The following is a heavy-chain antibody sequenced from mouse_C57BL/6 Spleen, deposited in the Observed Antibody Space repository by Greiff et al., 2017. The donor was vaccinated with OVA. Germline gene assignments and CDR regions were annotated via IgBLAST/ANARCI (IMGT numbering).Heavy chain of an antibody. J-gene: IGHJ1*03. D-gene: IGHD1-1*02. CDR1: GYTFTSYW. Sequence: QVQLKQPGTELVKPGASVKLSCKASGYTFTSYWMHWVKQRPGQGLEWIGNINPSNGGTNYNEKFKSKATLTVDKSSSTAYMQLSSLTSEDSAVYYCAREDYGRGYVDVWGTGTTVTVSS. V-gene: IGHV1-53*01. CDR2: INPSNGGT. CDR3: AREDYGRGYVDV.